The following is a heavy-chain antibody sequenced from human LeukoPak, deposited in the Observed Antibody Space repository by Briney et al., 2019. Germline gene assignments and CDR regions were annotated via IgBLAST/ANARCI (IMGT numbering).Heavy chain of an antibody. Sequence: PGGSLRLSCAASGFIFSSYAMSWVRQAPGKGLEWVAVISYDGSNKYYADSVKGRFTISRDNSKNTLYLQMNSLRAEDTAVYYCASPRGYSGYDLGFDYWGQGTLVTVSS. D-gene: IGHD5-12*01. CDR2: ISYDGSNK. CDR1: GFIFSSYA. J-gene: IGHJ4*02. CDR3: ASPRGYSGYDLGFDY. V-gene: IGHV3-30*04.